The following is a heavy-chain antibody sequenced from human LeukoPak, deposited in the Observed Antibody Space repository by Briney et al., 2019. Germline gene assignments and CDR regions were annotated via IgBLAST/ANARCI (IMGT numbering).Heavy chain of an antibody. CDR2: IKKDASEK. Sequence: GSLLLPCSASGFSIYSYWMAWVRRAPGKGLEWVANIKKDASEKYYLDSVKGRFTISRDNAKNSMYLQMNSLRAEDTAVYYCARDHFGHLEYWGGGTLVTVSS. J-gene: IGHJ1*01. CDR1: GFSIYSYW. CDR3: ARDHFGHLEY. D-gene: IGHD1-1*01. V-gene: IGHV3-7*05.